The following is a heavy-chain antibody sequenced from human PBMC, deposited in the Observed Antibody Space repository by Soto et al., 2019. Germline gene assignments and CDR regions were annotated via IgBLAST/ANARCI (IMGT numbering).Heavy chain of an antibody. Sequence: EVQLVQSGAEVKKPGESLKISCKGSGYSFTSYWIGWVRQMPGKGLEWMGIIYPGDSHTRYSPSFQGQVTISADKSISTAYLQWSSLKASDTAMYYCARRRATTTYYYGMDVWGQGTTVTVSS. D-gene: IGHD1-26*01. CDR1: GYSFTSYW. CDR3: ARRRATTTYYYGMDV. J-gene: IGHJ6*02. V-gene: IGHV5-51*03. CDR2: IYPGDSHT.